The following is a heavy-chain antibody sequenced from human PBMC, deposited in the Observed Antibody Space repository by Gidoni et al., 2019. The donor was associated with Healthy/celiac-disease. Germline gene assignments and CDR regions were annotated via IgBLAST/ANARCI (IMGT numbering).Heavy chain of an antibody. D-gene: IGHD2-21*02. CDR2: IIPSFGTA. J-gene: IGHJ3*02. CDR3: ARDLYCGGDCYTSDAFDI. Sequence: QVQLVQSGAEVKKPGSSVKVSCKASGCTFSSYAISWVRQAPGQGLEWMGGIIPSFGTANYEKKFQGRVTITADESTSTAYMELSSLRSEDTAVYYCARDLYCGGDCYTSDAFDIWGQGTMVTVSS. CDR1: GCTFSSYA. V-gene: IGHV1-69*01.